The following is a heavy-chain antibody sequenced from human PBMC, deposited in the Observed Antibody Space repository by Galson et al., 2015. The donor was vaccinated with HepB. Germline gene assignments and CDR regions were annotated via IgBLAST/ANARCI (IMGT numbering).Heavy chain of an antibody. CDR1: GYFLSKLS. CDR3: TSVFGGTFDP. D-gene: IGHD3-10*02. J-gene: IGHJ5*02. V-gene: IGHV1-24*01. Sequence: SVKVSCKVSGYFLSKLSIHWVRQSPGEGLEWMGGFDPANGDTIYAQKFQGRVTMTEDISTDIVYVEVSSLRSDDTAVYYWTSVFGGTFDPWGQGTLVTVSS. CDR2: FDPANGDT.